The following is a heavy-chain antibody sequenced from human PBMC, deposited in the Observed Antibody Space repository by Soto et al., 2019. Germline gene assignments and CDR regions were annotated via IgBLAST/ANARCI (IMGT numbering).Heavy chain of an antibody. CDR1: GFTFSSYA. J-gene: IGHJ4*02. CDR3: ARDNFDY. Sequence: GGSLRLSCAASGFTFSSYAMHWVRQAPGKGLEWVAVISYDGSNKYYADSVKGRFTISRDNSKNTLYLQMNSLRAEDTAVYYCARDNFDYWGQGTLVTVSS. V-gene: IGHV3-30-3*01. CDR2: ISYDGSNK.